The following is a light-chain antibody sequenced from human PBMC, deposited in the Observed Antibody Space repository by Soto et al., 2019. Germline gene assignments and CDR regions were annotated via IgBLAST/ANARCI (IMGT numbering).Light chain of an antibody. V-gene: IGKV3-11*01. CDR2: DAS. CDR1: QSVSRH. Sequence: EIVLTQSPATLSLSPEERATLSCRASQSVSRHLAWYQQKPGQAPRLLISDASNRATGIPARFSGSGSGTDFTLTISSLEPEDFAVYYCQQRNNWPPVTFGGGTKVDIK. CDR3: QQRNNWPPVT. J-gene: IGKJ4*01.